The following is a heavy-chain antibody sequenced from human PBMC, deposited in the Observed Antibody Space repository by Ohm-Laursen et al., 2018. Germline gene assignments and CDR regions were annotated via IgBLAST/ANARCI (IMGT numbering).Heavy chain of an antibody. CDR3: AKHRGYSYGPTYHFDY. D-gene: IGHD5-18*01. CDR1: GFTFSTYG. CDR2: ININGAMT. Sequence: SLRLSCAASGFTFSTYGMSWVRQAPGKGLEWVSGININGAMTHYADSVKGRFTMSRDNSKNTLYLQMNTLRAEDTAVYYCAKHRGYSYGPTYHFDYWGQGTLVTVSS. V-gene: IGHV3-23*01. J-gene: IGHJ4*02.